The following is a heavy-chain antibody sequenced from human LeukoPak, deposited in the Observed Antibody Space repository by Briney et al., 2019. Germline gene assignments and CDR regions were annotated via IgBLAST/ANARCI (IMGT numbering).Heavy chain of an antibody. CDR1: GGSISSYY. Sequence: SETLSLTCTVSGGSISSYYWSWLRQPAGKGLEWIGRIHSSGSTNYNPSLKSRVTMSVDTSKNQFSLKLSSVTAADTAVYYCARDQYYYDSSGYYRFDYWGQGTLVTVSS. CDR3: ARDQYYYDSSGYYRFDY. J-gene: IGHJ4*02. V-gene: IGHV4-4*07. CDR2: IHSSGST. D-gene: IGHD3-22*01.